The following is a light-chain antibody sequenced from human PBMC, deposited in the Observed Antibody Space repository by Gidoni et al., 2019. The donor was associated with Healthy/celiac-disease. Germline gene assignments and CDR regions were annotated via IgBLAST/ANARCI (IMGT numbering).Light chain of an antibody. Sequence: EIVMTQSPATLSVSPGERATLSCRASQSVSSNLAWYQQKPGQAPRLLSYGASTRATGIPARFSGSGSGTEFTLTISSLQSEDFAVYYCQQYNNWPPYTFXQXTKLEIK. J-gene: IGKJ2*01. CDR3: QQYNNWPPYT. CDR2: GAS. CDR1: QSVSSN. V-gene: IGKV3-15*01.